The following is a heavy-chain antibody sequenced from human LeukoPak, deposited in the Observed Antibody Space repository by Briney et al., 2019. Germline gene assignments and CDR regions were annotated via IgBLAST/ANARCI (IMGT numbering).Heavy chain of an antibody. CDR2: INNVGSHI. CDR3: SRDPTYYLRYGYFDY. Sequence: GGSLRLSCAASGFTLSSSAMNWVRQAPGKGLEWVASINNVGSHIYYAGSVKGRFTITRDNTKNSLYLQMNSLRAEDTAVYYCSRDPTYYLRYGYFDYWGQGALVTVSS. J-gene: IGHJ4*02. D-gene: IGHD1-26*01. V-gene: IGHV3-21*01. CDR1: GFTLSSSA.